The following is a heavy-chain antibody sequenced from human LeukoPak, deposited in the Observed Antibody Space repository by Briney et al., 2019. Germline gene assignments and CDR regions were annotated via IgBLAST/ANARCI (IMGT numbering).Heavy chain of an antibody. CDR2: ITGSSGTT. CDR3: AKGDYMDV. J-gene: IGHJ6*03. Sequence: PGGSLRLSCAASGFTFSGYALTWVRQAPGKGLEWVSSITGSSGTTYHADSVKGRFIISRDKSKNTLYLQVNSLRDEDTAVYFCAKGDYMDVWGRGTTVTVSS. CDR1: GFTFSGYA. V-gene: IGHV3-23*01.